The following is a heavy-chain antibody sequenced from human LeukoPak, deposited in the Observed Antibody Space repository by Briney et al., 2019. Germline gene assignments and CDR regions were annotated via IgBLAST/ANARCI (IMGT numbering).Heavy chain of an antibody. V-gene: IGHV4-59*01. CDR3: ARDSGPAGYSSSY. D-gene: IGHD6-13*01. CDR1: GGSISSYY. CDR2: IYYSGST. J-gene: IGHJ4*02. Sequence: SEPLSLTFTVSGGSISSYYWSWIRQPPGKGLEWIGYIYYSGSTNYNPSLKSRVTISVDTSKNQFSLKLSSVTAADTAVYYCARDSGPAGYSSSYWGQGTLVTVSS.